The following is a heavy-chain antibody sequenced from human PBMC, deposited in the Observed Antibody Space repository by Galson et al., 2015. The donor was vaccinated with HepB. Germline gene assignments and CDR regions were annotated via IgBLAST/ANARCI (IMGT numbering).Heavy chain of an antibody. D-gene: IGHD2-2*01. J-gene: IGHJ6*03. CDR1: GGSISSYY. Sequence: SETLSLTCTVSGGSISSYYWSWIRQPPGKGLEWIGYIYYSGSTNYNPSLKSRVTISVDTSKNQFSLKLSSVTAADTAVYYCARGPRHCSSTSCYYHYYYMDVWGKGTTVTVSS. CDR3: ARGPRHCSSTSCYYHYYYMDV. V-gene: IGHV4-59*01. CDR2: IYYSGST.